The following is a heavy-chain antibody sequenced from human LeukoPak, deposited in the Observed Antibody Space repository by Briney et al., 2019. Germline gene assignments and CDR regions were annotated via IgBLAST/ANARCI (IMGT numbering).Heavy chain of an antibody. J-gene: IGHJ4*02. D-gene: IGHD2-2*01. CDR3: ARDPCCYSSSWGPYFDY. V-gene: IGHV3-7*01. CDR2: IKADGSEK. Sequence: GGSLRLSCAASGFTFSNYWISWVRQAPEKGLEWVANIKADGSEKQYVDSVKGRFTISRENAKNSLYLQMNSLRAEDTAVYYCARDPCCYSSSWGPYFDYWGQGTLVTVSS. CDR1: GFTFSNYW.